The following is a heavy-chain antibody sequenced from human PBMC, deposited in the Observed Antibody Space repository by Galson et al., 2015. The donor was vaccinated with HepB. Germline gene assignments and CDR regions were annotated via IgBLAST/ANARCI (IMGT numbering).Heavy chain of an antibody. D-gene: IGHD3-10*01. CDR2: ISWNGGTI. V-gene: IGHV3-9*01. CDR3: AKAPRGSYYVTYFDL. CDR1: GFTFYDYA. Sequence: LRLSCAASGFTFYDYAMHWVRQVPGKGPEWAAGISWNGGTITYADSVKGRFTISRDNAKNSLYLQMSSLRVEDTAFYFCAKAPRGSYYVTYFDLWGRGTLVTVSS. J-gene: IGHJ4*02.